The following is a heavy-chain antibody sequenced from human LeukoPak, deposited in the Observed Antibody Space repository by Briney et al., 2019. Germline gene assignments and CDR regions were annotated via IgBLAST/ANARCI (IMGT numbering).Heavy chain of an antibody. CDR2: ISTYNGDT. D-gene: IGHD3-22*01. CDR1: GYTFTGYY. V-gene: IGHV1-18*04. CDR3: ARSADYYDSSGFQTFPDY. J-gene: IGHJ4*02. Sequence: GASVKVSCKASGYTFTGYYMHWVRQAPGQGLEWMGWISTYNGDTNCTQKFQGRVTMTTDTSTSTAYMELRSLRSDDTAVYYCARSADYYDSSGFQTFPDYWGQGTLVTVSS.